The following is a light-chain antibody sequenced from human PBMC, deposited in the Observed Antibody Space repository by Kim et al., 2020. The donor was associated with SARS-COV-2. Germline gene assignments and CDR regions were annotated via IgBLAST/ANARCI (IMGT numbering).Light chain of an antibody. Sequence: QSALTQPASVSGSPGQSITISCTGTSSDVGGYNSVSWYQQHPGRAPKLMIYDVSNWPSGVSNRFSGSKSGNTASLTISGLQAEDEADYCCSSYTTSSTLVFGGGTKVTVL. CDR3: SSYTTSSTLV. V-gene: IGLV2-14*03. CDR2: DVS. J-gene: IGLJ3*02. CDR1: SSDVGGYNS.